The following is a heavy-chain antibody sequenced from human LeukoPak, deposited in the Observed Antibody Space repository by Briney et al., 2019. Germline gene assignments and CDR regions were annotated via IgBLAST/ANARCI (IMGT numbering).Heavy chain of an antibody. J-gene: IGHJ4*02. V-gene: IGHV3-33*02. CDR3: ARDWQHMATVIYYFDY. Sequence: GRSLRLSCVASGFTFSSYGMHWVRQAPGKGLEWVAVIWYDGSNKYYADSAKGRFTISRDNSKNTLFLQMDSLRAEDTAVYYCARDWQHMATVIYYFDYWGQGTLVTVSS. D-gene: IGHD4-17*01. CDR1: GFTFSSYG. CDR2: IWYDGSNK.